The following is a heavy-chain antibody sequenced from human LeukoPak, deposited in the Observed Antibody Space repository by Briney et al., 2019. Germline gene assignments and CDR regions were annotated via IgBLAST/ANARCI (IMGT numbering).Heavy chain of an antibody. J-gene: IGHJ4*02. CDR2: VGTSGDMT. V-gene: IGHV3-48*04. CDR3: ARDSGVGGTFDY. CDR1: GFTFRTSA. Sequence: GGSLRLSCATSGFTFRTSAFSWVRQAPGRGLEWVSYVGTSGDMTYYSASVTGRFTISRDNTKNSLFLQMTSLRVEDTAVYYCARDSGVGGTFDYWGQGSLLTVSS. D-gene: IGHD1-26*01.